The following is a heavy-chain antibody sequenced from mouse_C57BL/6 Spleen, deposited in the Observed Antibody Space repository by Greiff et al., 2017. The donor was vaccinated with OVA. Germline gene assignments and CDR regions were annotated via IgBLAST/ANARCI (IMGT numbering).Heavy chain of an antibody. V-gene: IGHV14-4*01. Sequence: VQLKESGAELVRPGASVKLSCTASGFNIKDDYMHWVKQRPEQGLEWIGWIDPENGDTEYASKFQGKATITADTSSNTAYLQLSSLTSEDTAVYYCTTWTAMDYWGQGTSVTVSS. J-gene: IGHJ4*01. CDR3: TTWTAMDY. CDR1: GFNIKDDY. CDR2: IDPENGDT.